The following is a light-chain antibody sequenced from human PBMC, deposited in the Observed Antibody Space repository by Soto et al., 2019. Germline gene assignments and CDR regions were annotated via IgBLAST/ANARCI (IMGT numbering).Light chain of an antibody. CDR3: CSYAGSYTYV. V-gene: IGLV2-11*01. Sequence: QSALTQPRSVSGSPGQSVTISCTGTSSDVGGYNYVSWYQQHPGKAAKLMIYDVSKRPSGVPDRFSGSKSGNTASLTISGLQAEDEADYYCCSYAGSYTYVFGPGTKLTVL. CDR1: SSDVGGYNY. CDR2: DVS. J-gene: IGLJ1*01.